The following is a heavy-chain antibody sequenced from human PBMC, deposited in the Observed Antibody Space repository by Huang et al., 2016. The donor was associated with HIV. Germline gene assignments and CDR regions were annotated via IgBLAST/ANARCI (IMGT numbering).Heavy chain of an antibody. Sequence: QVQLVQSGAEVKKSGSSVKVSCKASGGTFSSFGITWVRQAPGQGLEWMGGIIPIRGKINYAQKFQGRVTITADEFTSTAHMELSRLRSGDTAVYYCAREFEYTSSDYAFDIWGQGTMVTVSS. D-gene: IGHD1-26*01. CDR3: AREFEYTSSDYAFDI. CDR2: IIPIRGKI. CDR1: GGTFSSFG. V-gene: IGHV1-69*01. J-gene: IGHJ3*02.